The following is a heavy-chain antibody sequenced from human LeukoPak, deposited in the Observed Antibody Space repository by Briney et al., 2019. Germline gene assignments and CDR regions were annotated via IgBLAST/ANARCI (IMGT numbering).Heavy chain of an antibody. Sequence: HPGGSLRLSCAASGFTFSSYWMHWVRHAPGKGLVWVSRINSDGSSTSYADSVKGRFTISRDNAKNTLYLQMNSLRAEDTAVYYCARGTYYYDSSTASDYWGQGTLVTVSS. CDR3: ARGTYYYDSSTASDY. J-gene: IGHJ4*02. CDR1: GFTFSSYW. D-gene: IGHD3-22*01. CDR2: INSDGSST. V-gene: IGHV3-74*01.